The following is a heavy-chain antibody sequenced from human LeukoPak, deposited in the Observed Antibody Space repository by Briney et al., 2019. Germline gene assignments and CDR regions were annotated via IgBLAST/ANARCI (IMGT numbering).Heavy chain of an antibody. D-gene: IGHD2-2*01. CDR3: ARIVVVPAVMRGCDY. CDR2: ISGSGDIT. Sequence: GGSLRLSCAASGFTFSNYAMSWVRQAPGKGLEWVSDISGSGDITNYADSVKGRFTISRDSSKNTLFLQMNSLRVEDTAVYYCARIVVVPAVMRGCDYWGQGTLVTVSS. V-gene: IGHV3-23*01. CDR1: GFTFSNYA. J-gene: IGHJ4*02.